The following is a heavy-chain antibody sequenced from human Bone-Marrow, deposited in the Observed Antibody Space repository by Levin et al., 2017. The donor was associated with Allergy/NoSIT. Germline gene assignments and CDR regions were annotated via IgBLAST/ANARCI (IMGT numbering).Heavy chain of an antibody. D-gene: IGHD3/OR15-3a*01. V-gene: IGHV1-24*01. J-gene: IGHJ4*02. CDR2: FDPEDDET. CDR1: GYSLTELS. CDR3: ATVSHPSRFLNWLPPFDS. Sequence: KRGESLKISCKVSGYSLTELSMHWVRQAPGKGLEWMGGFDPEDDETIYAEKFHGRLTVAEDTSAETAYMELSSLRSEDTAVYYCATVSHPSRFLNWLPPFDSWGQGTLVTVSS.